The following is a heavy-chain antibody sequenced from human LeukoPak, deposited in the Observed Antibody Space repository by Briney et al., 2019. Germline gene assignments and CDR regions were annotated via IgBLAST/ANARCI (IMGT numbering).Heavy chain of an antibody. V-gene: IGHV3-30*02. Sequence: QPGGSLRLSCAASGFTFSTYGMHWVRQAPGKGLEWVAFIRFDGTNKYYADSVKGRLAISRDSSKNTLYLQVNSLRAEDTAVYYCAKGYCSGSCYNGLDYWGQGTLVTVSS. D-gene: IGHD2-15*01. CDR3: AKGYCSGSCYNGLDY. CDR2: IRFDGTNK. CDR1: GFTFSTYG. J-gene: IGHJ4*02.